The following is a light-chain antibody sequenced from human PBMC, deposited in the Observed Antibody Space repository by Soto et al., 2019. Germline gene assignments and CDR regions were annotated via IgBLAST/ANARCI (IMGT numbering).Light chain of an antibody. CDR3: SSYKSRQAYV. CDR1: GSDVGDYDY. V-gene: IGLV2-14*01. CDR2: EVS. J-gene: IGLJ1*01. Sequence: QSALTQPASVSGSPGESITISCTGTGSDVGDYDYVSWYQHHPGKAPKLMIYEVSNRPSGVSNRFSGTKSGNTASLTISGLQDEEEADYFCSSYKSRQAYVFGTGTKVTV.